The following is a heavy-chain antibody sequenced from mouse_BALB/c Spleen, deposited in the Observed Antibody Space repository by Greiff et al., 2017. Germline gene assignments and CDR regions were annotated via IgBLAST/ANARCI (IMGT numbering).Heavy chain of an antibody. J-gene: IGHJ1*01. CDR2: ISSGGSYT. CDR1: GFTFSSYG. CDR3: ARRISTTVVATTDWYFDV. D-gene: IGHD1-1*01. Sequence: EVKLMESGGDLVKPGGSLKLSCAASGFTFSSYGMSWVRQTPDKRLEWVATISSGGSYTYYPDSVKGRFTISRDNAMNTLYLQMSSLNSEDTAMYYYARRISTTVVATTDWYFDVWGAGTTVTVSA. V-gene: IGHV5-6*02.